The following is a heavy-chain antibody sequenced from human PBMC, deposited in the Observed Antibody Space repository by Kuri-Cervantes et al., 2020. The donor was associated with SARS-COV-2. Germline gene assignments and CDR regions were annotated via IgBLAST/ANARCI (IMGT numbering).Heavy chain of an antibody. CDR3: ARGRNYDFWSGYFHFDY. D-gene: IGHD3-3*01. J-gene: IGHJ4*02. Sequence: LRLSCTVSGGSVSSGGYSWSWIRQPPGKGLEWIGYIYHRGSTYYNPSLKSRVTISVDRSENQFSLKLSSVTAADTAVYYCARGRNYDFWSGYFHFDYWGQGTLVTVSS. CDR2: IYHRGST. V-gene: IGHV4-30-2*01. CDR1: GGSVSSGGYS.